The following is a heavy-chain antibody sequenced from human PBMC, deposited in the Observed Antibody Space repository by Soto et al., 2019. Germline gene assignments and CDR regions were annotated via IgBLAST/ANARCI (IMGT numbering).Heavy chain of an antibody. D-gene: IGHD3-16*02. Sequence: PGGSLRLSCGASGFPFNTHGMAWVRQAPGKGLEWVSGISGGGDRTQYADGVKGRFTISRDNSKNTVDLQMTSLRAEDTATYYCAKTATYDYVWGDYRYFFDHWGQGTVVTVS. V-gene: IGHV3-23*01. CDR2: ISGGGDRT. J-gene: IGHJ4*02. CDR1: GFPFNTHG. CDR3: AKTATYDYVWGDYRYFFDH.